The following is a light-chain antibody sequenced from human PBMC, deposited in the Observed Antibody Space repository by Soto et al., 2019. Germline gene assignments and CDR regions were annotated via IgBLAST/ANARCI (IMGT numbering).Light chain of an antibody. J-gene: IGKJ4*01. CDR1: QSVTSNY. CDR2: GAS. Sequence: EIVLTQSPGTQSLSPGERATLSCRASQSVTSNYLAGYQQKPGQAPRLLIYGASTRVAGIPDRFSGSGSGTDFTLTVKRLEPEDLAVYYCQPYDDSPLTFGGGTKVEIK. V-gene: IGKV3-20*01. CDR3: QPYDDSPLT.